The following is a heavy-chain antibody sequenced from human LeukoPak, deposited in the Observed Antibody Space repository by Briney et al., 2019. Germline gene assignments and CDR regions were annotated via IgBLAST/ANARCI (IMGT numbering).Heavy chain of an antibody. CDR2: IKQDGSDE. D-gene: IGHD3-10*01. CDR3: ARKLYYYGTSPAGWFGP. V-gene: IGHV3-7*01. J-gene: IGHJ5*02. Sequence: GGSLRLSCVVSGFTFSGYWISWVRQPPGKGLEWVATIKQDGSDEYYVDSVKGRFTISRDNAKNSLYLQMDGLRAEDTAVYHCARKLYYYGTSPAGWFGPWGQGTLVTVSS. CDR1: GFTFSGYW.